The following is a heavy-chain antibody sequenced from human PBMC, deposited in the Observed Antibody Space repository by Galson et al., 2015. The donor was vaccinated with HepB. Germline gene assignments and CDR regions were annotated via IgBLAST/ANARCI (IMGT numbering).Heavy chain of an antibody. CDR1: GFTFSSYA. V-gene: IGHV3-23*01. CDR2: ISGNGGRI. CDR3: AKALGDSSGYYGLLWYFDL. D-gene: IGHD3-22*01. Sequence: SLRLSCAASGFTFSSYAMSWVRQAPGKGLEWVSSISGNGGRIYYADSVEGRFTISRDNSKNTLYLQMNSLRAEDTAVYYCAKALGDSSGYYGLLWYFDLWGRGTLVTVSS. J-gene: IGHJ2*01.